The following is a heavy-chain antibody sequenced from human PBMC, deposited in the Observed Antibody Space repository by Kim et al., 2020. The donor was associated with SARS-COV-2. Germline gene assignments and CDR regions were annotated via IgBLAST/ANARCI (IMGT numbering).Heavy chain of an antibody. Sequence: GGSLRLSCTASGFTFGDYAMSWVRQAPGKGLEWVGFIRSKAYGGTTEYAASVKGRFTISRDDSKSIAYLQMNSLKTEDTAVYYCTRDPTKRGYSYGLGYWYFDLWGRGTLVTVSS. D-gene: IGHD5-18*01. CDR1: GFTFGDYA. V-gene: IGHV3-49*04. CDR2: IRSKAYGGTT. J-gene: IGHJ2*01. CDR3: TRDPTKRGYSYGLGYWYFDL.